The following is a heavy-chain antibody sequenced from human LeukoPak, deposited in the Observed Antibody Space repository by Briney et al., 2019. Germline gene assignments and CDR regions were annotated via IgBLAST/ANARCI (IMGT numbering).Heavy chain of an antibody. Sequence: ASVKVSCKASGYTFTGYYMHWVRQAPGQGLEWMGWINPNSGGTNYAQKFQGRVTMTRDTSISTAYMELSRLRSDDTAVYYCARDGIMITFGGVIVDFDYWGQGTLVTVPS. CDR1: GYTFTGYY. V-gene: IGHV1-2*02. J-gene: IGHJ4*02. D-gene: IGHD3-16*02. CDR3: ARDGIMITFGGVIVDFDY. CDR2: INPNSGGT.